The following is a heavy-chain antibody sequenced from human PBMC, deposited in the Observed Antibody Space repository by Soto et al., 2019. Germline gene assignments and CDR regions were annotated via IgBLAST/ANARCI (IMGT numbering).Heavy chain of an antibody. CDR2: ISSSGSTI. Sequence: GGSLRLSCAASGFTFSDYYMSWIRQAPGKGLEWVSYISSSGSTIYYADSVKGRFTISRDNAKNSLYLQMNSLRAEDTAVYYCARDLSGPTAPNWFDPWGQGTLVTVSS. D-gene: IGHD1-26*01. CDR1: GFTFSDYY. V-gene: IGHV3-11*01. J-gene: IGHJ5*02. CDR3: ARDLSGPTAPNWFDP.